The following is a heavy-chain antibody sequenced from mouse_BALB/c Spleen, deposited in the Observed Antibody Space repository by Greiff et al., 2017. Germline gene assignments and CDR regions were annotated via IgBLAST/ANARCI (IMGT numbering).Heavy chain of an antibody. D-gene: IGHD2-14*01. J-gene: IGHJ4*01. CDR3: ARDGGYPYYAMDY. CDR1: GFTFSSYG. Sequence: EVQGVESGGGLVQPGGSLKLSCAASGFTFSSYGMSWVRQTPDKRLELVATINSNGGSTYYPDSVKGRFTISRDNAKNTLYLQMSSLKSEDTAMYYCARDGGYPYYAMDYWGQGTSVTVSS. CDR2: INSNGGST. V-gene: IGHV5-6-3*01.